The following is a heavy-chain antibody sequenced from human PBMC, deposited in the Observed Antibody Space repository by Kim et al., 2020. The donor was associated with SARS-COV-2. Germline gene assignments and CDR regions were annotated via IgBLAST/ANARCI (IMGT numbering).Heavy chain of an antibody. CDR2: GDT. CDR3: ARGFGTYCDS. J-gene: IGHJ4*02. D-gene: IGHD3-16*01. V-gene: IGHV1-8*01. Sequence: GDTVYAQKFQGRVTMTRDTSMSTAYMELSILRSDDTAVYYCARGFGTYCDSWGQGTLVTVSS.